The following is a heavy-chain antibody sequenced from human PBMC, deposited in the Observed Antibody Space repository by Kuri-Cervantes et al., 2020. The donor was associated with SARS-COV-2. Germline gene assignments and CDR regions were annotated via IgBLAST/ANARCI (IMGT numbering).Heavy chain of an antibody. V-gene: IGHV3-48*02. D-gene: IGHD1-26*01. CDR1: GFTFSSYS. CDR3: AREAPCRIVGAICYGMDV. CDR2: ISSSSSTI. J-gene: IGHJ6*02. Sequence: GESLKISCAASGFTFSSYSMNWVRQAPGKGLEWVSYISSSSSTIYYADSVKCRFTISRDHAKNSLYLQMNSLRDEDTAVYYCAREAPCRIVGAICYGMDVWGQGTTVTVSS.